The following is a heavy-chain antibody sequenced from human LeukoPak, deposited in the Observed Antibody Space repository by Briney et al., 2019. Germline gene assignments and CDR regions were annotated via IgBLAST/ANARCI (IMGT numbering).Heavy chain of an antibody. Sequence: GGSLSLFCDVSGLTFSNVWMQWLRHAPGQGRVWVSRINTAESTVYADPVKGRFTDPRDNPKKLVYLQMNSLTTEDTAVYYFASFRDTDNWGRRTMVTVSS. CDR2: INTAEST. CDR1: GLTFSNVW. J-gene: IGHJ3*01. V-gene: IGHV3-74*01. D-gene: IGHD2-21*01. CDR3: ASFRDTDN.